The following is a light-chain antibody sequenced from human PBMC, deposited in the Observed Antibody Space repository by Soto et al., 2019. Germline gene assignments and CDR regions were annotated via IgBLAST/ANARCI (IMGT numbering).Light chain of an antibody. CDR2: WAS. CDR3: QQYYSTPTWT. Sequence: DIVMTQSPDSLAVSLGERATIYCKSSQSVLYSSNNKNYLAWYQQKPGQPPKLLIYWASTRESGVPDRFSGSGSGTDFTVTLSSLQAEDVAVYYCQQYYSTPTWTFGQGTKVEIK. J-gene: IGKJ1*01. CDR1: QSVLYSSNNKNY. V-gene: IGKV4-1*01.